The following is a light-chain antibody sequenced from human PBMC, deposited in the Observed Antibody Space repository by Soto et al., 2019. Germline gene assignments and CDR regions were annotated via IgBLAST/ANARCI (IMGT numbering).Light chain of an antibody. V-gene: IGKV2-30*02. Sequence: DLVMTQSPLSLPVTLGQPASISCRSSQSLVHSDGNTYLNWVQQRPGQSPRRLIYMVSNRDSGVPDRFSGSGSETEFTLTIRSLQSEDFALYYCHQYNNLPWTFGQGTKVDI. CDR1: QSLVHSDGNTY. CDR3: HQYNNLPWT. J-gene: IGKJ1*01. CDR2: MVS.